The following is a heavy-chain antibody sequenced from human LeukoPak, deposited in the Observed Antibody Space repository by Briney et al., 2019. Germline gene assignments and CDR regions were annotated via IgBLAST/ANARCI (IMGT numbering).Heavy chain of an antibody. CDR3: ARGHYDVLAASYKWTPDY. CDR2: ITSGGDYI. V-gene: IGHV3-21*01. CDR1: GFTFNTFN. D-gene: IGHD3-9*01. Sequence: GGSLRLSCAASGFTFNTFNMNWVRQAPGKGLEWVSSITSGGDYIYYADSVKGRFTTSRDNAKNSLSLQLNSLRAEDTAVYYCARGHYDVLAASYKWTPDYWGQGTLVTVSS. J-gene: IGHJ4*02.